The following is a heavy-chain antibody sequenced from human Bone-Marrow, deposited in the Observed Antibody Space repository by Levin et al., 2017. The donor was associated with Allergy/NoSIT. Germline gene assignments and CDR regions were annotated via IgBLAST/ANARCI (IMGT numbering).Heavy chain of an antibody. Sequence: PGESLKISCKGSGYSFTSYWIGWVRQMPGKGLEWMGIIYPGDADTRYSPSFQGQVTISADKFISTAYLQWSSLKASHTAMYYCARRGTRDYYYYMDVWGTGTSGTVCS. CDR2: IYPGDADT. CDR1: GYSFTSYW. V-gene: IGHV5-51*01. CDR3: ARRGTRDYYYYMDV. D-gene: IGHD1-1*01. J-gene: IGHJ6*03.